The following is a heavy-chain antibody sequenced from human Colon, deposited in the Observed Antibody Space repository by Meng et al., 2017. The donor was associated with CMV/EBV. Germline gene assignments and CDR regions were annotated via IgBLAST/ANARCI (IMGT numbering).Heavy chain of an antibody. V-gene: IGHV4-39*07. D-gene: IGHD4-17*01. J-gene: IGHJ4*02. CDR1: GGSIDNSYYY. Sequence: SETLSLTCTVSGGSIDNSYYYWGWIRQPPGKGLEWIASIHYSGTTWYNPSLKSPVTISVDRAKNQFSLKVSSVTAADTAMYYCARGGITMTTPFEFWGQGTLVTVSS. CDR3: ARGGITMTTPFEF. CDR2: IHYSGTT.